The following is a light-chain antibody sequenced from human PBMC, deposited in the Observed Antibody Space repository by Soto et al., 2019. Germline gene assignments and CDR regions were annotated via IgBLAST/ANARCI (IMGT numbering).Light chain of an antibody. V-gene: IGKV3-20*01. CDR2: GTS. CDR3: QQYGSSPLT. Sequence: EIVLTQSPGTLSFSPGERATLSCRASQSVAANSLAWYQNKPGQGPRLVIYGTSTRATGIPDRFSGSGSGTDFTLTIGRLEPEDFAVYYCQQYGSSPLTFGGGNKVEIQ. CDR1: QSVAANS. J-gene: IGKJ4*01.